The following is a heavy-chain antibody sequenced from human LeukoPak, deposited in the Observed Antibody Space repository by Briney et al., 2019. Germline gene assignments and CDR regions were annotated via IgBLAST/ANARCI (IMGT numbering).Heavy chain of an antibody. D-gene: IGHD3-10*01. Sequence: GGSLRLSCAASGFTFSIYAMHWVRQAPGKGLEYVSAIRSNGGSTYYANSVKGRFTISRDNSKNTLYLQMGSLRAEDMAVYYCARNYGSGSYYHVPVDYWGQGTLVTVSS. CDR2: IRSNGGST. J-gene: IGHJ4*02. V-gene: IGHV3-64*01. CDR1: GFTFSIYA. CDR3: ARNYGSGSYYHVPVDY.